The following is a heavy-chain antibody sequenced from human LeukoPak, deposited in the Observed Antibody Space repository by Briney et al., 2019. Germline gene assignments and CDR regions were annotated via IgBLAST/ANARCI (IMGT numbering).Heavy chain of an antibody. J-gene: IGHJ4*02. CDR2: IYSGGST. V-gene: IGHV3-53*05. CDR3: ATDHCSSTSCPPELFGY. Sequence: GGSLRLSCAASGFTVSSNYMSWVRQAPGKGLEWVSVIYSGGSTYYADSVKGRFTISRDNSKNTLYLQMNSLRSEDTAVYYCATDHCSSTSCPPELFGYWGQGTLVTVSS. CDR1: GFTVSSNY. D-gene: IGHD2-2*01.